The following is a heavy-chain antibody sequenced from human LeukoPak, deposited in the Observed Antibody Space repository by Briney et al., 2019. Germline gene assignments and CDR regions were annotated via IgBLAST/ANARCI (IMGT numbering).Heavy chain of an antibody. CDR2: INHSGST. V-gene: IGHV4-34*01. CDR1: GGSFSGYY. J-gene: IGHJ4*02. D-gene: IGHD6-6*01. Sequence: SETLSLTCAVYGGSFSGYYWSWIRQPPGKGLEWIGEINHSGSTNYNPSLKSRVTISVDKSKNQFSLKLSSVTAADTAVYYCARLREREYSTSRYFDYWGQGTLVTVSS. CDR3: ARLREREYSTSRYFDY.